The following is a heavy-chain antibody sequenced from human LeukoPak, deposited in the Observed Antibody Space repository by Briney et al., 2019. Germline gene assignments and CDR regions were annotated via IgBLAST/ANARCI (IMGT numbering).Heavy chain of an antibody. J-gene: IGHJ4*02. D-gene: IGHD2-8*01. Sequence: SETLSLTCTVSGGSISSSSYYWGWIRQPPGKGLEWIGSIYYSGSTYYNPSLKSRVTISVDTSKNQFSLKLSSVTAADTAVYYCARGLMVHAYYFDYWGQGILVTVSS. CDR2: IYYSGST. CDR1: GGSISSSSYY. CDR3: ARGLMVHAYYFDY. V-gene: IGHV4-39*07.